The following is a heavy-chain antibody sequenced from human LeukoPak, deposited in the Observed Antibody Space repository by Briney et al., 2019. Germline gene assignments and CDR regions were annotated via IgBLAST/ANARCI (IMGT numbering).Heavy chain of an antibody. V-gene: IGHV3-23*01. CDR1: GFTFSSSS. D-gene: IGHD6-19*01. Sequence: PGGSLRLSCAASGFTFSSSSMSWVRQAPRKGLEWVSVISGSGGSTDYADSVKGRFTISRDNSKNTLYLQINSLRAEDTAVYYCAKGSGWYVWGQGTLVTVSS. J-gene: IGHJ4*02. CDR2: ISGSGGST. CDR3: AKGSGWYV.